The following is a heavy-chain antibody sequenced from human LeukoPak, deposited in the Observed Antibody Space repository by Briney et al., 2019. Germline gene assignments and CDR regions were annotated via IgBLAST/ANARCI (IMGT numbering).Heavy chain of an antibody. J-gene: IGHJ4*02. Sequence: SETLSLTCTVSGDSIINYYWSWIRQPAGKGLEWIGRTNTSGSTNYNPSLKSRVTMSVDTSRDQFSLKLSSVTAADTAVYYCAGDSYYDSANLFYWGQGALVTVSS. D-gene: IGHD3-22*01. CDR2: TNTSGST. CDR3: AGDSYYDSANLFY. CDR1: GDSIINYY. V-gene: IGHV4-4*07.